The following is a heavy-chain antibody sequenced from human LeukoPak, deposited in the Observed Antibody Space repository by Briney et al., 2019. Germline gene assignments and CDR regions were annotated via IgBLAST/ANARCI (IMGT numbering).Heavy chain of an antibody. CDR3: ARETRGYSYGNFDY. J-gene: IGHJ4*02. D-gene: IGHD5-18*01. Sequence: NRGGSLRLSCAASGFTFSSYSMNWVRQAPGKGLEWVSSISSSSSYIYYADSVKGRFTISRDNAKNSLYLQMNSLRAEDTAVYYCARETRGYSYGNFDYWGQGTLVTVSS. CDR2: ISSSSSYI. CDR1: GFTFSSYS. V-gene: IGHV3-21*01.